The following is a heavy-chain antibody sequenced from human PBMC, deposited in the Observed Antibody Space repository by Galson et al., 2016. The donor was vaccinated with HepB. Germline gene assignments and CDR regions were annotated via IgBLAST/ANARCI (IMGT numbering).Heavy chain of an antibody. V-gene: IGHV3-23*01. CDR2: ISGTRGTI. D-gene: IGHD3-10*01. J-gene: IGHJ4*02. CDR1: GLTFSNYA. Sequence: SLRLSCAASGLTFSNYAMSWVRQAPGKGLEWVAAISGTRGTIYYADSVKGRYTISRDNAENTLYLEMNSLRAEDAAAYYCTEGGFGVQTDYWGRRTLVTVSS. CDR3: TEGGFGVQTDY.